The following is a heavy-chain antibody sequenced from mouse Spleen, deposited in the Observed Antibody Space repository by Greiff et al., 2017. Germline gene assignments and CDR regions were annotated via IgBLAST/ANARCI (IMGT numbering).Heavy chain of an antibody. V-gene: IGHV5-15*01. Sequence: EVQGVESGGGLVKPGGSLKLSCAASGFTFSDYGMAWVRQAPGKGPEWVAFISNLAYSIYYADTVTGRFTISRENAKNTLYLEMSSLRSEDTAMYYCARQDDGYLDYWGQGTTLTVSS. CDR2: ISNLAYSI. CDR3: ARQDDGYLDY. D-gene: IGHD2-3*01. CDR1: GFTFSDYG. J-gene: IGHJ2*01.